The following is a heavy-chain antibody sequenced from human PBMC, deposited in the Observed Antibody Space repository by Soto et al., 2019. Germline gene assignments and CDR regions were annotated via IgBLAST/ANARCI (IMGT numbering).Heavy chain of an antibody. D-gene: IGHD2-2*01. J-gene: IGHJ6*03. V-gene: IGHV1-8*01. CDR2: MNPNSGNT. CDR3: ARGRETAADYYYYYMDV. Sequence: ASVKVSCKASGYTFTSYDINWVRQATGQGLEWMGWMNPNSGNTGYAQKFQGRVTMTRNTSISTAYMELSSLRSEDKAVYYCARGRETAADYYYYYMDVWGKGTTVTVSS. CDR1: GYTFTSYD.